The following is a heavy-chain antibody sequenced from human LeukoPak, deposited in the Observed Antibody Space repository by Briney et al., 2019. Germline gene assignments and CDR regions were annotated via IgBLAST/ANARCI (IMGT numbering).Heavy chain of an antibody. V-gene: IGHV4-39*07. CDR2: IYYSGST. CDR1: GGSISSSSYY. Sequence: SETLSLTCTVSGGSISSSSYYWGWIRQPPGKGLEWIGNIYYSGSTYYNPSLKSRVTISVDTSKNQFSLKLSSVTAADTAVYYCARDHEYCSSTSCYNNGFDPWGQGTLVTVSS. D-gene: IGHD2-2*02. CDR3: ARDHEYCSSTSCYNNGFDP. J-gene: IGHJ5*02.